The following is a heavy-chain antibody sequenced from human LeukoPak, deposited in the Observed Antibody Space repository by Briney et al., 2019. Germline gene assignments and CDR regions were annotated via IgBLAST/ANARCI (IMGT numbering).Heavy chain of an antibody. V-gene: IGHV4-34*01. CDR1: GGSFSGYY. Sequence: PSETLSLTCAVYGGSFSGYYWSWIRQPPGKGLEWIGEINHSGSTNYNPSLKSRVTISVDTSKNQFSLKLSSVTAADTAVYYCARTGYSSSWYHYYYGMDVWGKGTRSPSPQ. CDR2: INHSGST. J-gene: IGHJ6*04. CDR3: ARTGYSSSWYHYYYGMDV. D-gene: IGHD6-13*01.